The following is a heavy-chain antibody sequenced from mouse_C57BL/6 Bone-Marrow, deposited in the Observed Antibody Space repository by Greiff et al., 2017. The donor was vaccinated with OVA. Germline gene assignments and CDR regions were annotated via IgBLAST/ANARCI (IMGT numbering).Heavy chain of an antibody. Sequence: EVKLVESGGGLVKPGGSLKLSCAASGFTFSSYAMSWVRQTPEKRLEWVATISDGGSYTYYPDNVEGRFTISRDNAKHNLYQLMSHLKSEDTAMYYCAIVGLRGFAYWGQGTLVTVSA. J-gene: IGHJ3*01. CDR2: ISDGGSYT. V-gene: IGHV5-4*03. D-gene: IGHD1-1*01. CDR1: GFTFSSYA. CDR3: AIVGLRGFAY.